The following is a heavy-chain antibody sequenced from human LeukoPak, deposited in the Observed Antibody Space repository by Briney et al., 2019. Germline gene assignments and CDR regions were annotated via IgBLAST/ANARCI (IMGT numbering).Heavy chain of an antibody. CDR1: GFTFSGSW. Sequence: GGSLRLSCAASGFTFSGSWMHWVRQAPGKGLVWVSHINTDGSSTTYADSVKGRFTISRDNAKNTLYLQMNSLRAEDTAVYYCARVVIGTASIIDYWGQGTLVTVSS. D-gene: IGHD1-20*01. CDR3: ARVVIGTASIIDY. V-gene: IGHV3-74*01. CDR2: INTDGSST. J-gene: IGHJ4*02.